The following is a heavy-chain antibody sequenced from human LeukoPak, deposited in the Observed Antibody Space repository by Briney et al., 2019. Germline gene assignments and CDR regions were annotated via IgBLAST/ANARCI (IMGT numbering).Heavy chain of an antibody. CDR2: INPNSGGT. J-gene: IGHJ5*02. CDR3: ARASSQIRYFGWSRRDWFDP. CDR1: GYTLTGYY. V-gene: IGHV1-2*02. D-gene: IGHD3-9*01. Sequence: GASVKVSCKASGYTLTGYYMHWVRQAPRQGLEWMGWINPNSGGTNYAQKFQGRVTMTRDTSISTAYMELSRLRSDDTAVYYCARASSQIRYFGWSRRDWFDPRGQGTLVTVSS.